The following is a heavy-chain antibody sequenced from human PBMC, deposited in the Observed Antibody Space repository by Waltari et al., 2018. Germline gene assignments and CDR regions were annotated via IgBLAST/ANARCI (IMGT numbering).Heavy chain of an antibody. J-gene: IGHJ5*02. V-gene: IGHV3-7*01. CDR2: VQHDGTEK. CDR1: GFTFSNYW. CDR3: ARDGRGVNSQFNLFDL. Sequence: EVQLVESGGGLVQPGGSLRLSCAASGFTFSNYWMNWLRQAPGKGLEGVANVQHDGTEKDYLDSVKGRFTISRDNAKSSLYLQMDSLRAEDTAIYYCARDGRGVNSQFNLFDLWGQGLQVTVSS. D-gene: IGHD2-8*01.